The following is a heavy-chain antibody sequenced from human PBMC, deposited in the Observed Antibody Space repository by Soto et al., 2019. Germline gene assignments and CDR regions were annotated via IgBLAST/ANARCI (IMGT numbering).Heavy chain of an antibody. D-gene: IGHD6-13*01. CDR1: GFTFSGSA. J-gene: IGHJ4*02. CDR2: IRSKANSYAT. Sequence: EVQLLESGGGVVQPGGSLKLSCAASGFTFSGSAMHWVRQASGKGLEWVGRIRSKANSYATAYAASVNGRFTISRDDSKNTAYLQMNSLKTEDTAVYYCIAADDPIDYWGQGTLVTVS. V-gene: IGHV3-73*01. CDR3: IAADDPIDY.